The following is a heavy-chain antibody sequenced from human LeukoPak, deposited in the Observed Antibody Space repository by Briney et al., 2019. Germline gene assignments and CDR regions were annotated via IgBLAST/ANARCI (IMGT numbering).Heavy chain of an antibody. Sequence: PSETLSLTCAVYGGSFSGYYWSWIRQPPGKGLEWIGFIYYSGSTYYNPSLKSRVTISVDTSKNQFSLKLSSVTTADTAVYYCARVATVTTYYFDYWGQGTLVTVSS. D-gene: IGHD4-17*01. CDR1: GGSFSGYY. CDR2: IYYSGST. J-gene: IGHJ4*02. CDR3: ARVATVTTYYFDY. V-gene: IGHV4-30-4*01.